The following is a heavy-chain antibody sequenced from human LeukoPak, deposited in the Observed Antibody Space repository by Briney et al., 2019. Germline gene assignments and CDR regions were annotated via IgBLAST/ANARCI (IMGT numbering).Heavy chain of an antibody. Sequence: TGGSLRLSCAASGFTFSSYAMSWVRQPPGKGLEWIGEINHSGSTNYNPSLKSRVTISVDTSRNQFSLKLSSVTAADTAVYYCARGRKGIAARRPYNWFDPWGQGTLVTVSS. D-gene: IGHD6-6*01. CDR2: INHSGST. J-gene: IGHJ5*02. CDR1: GFTFSSYA. CDR3: ARGRKGIAARRPYNWFDP. V-gene: IGHV4-34*01.